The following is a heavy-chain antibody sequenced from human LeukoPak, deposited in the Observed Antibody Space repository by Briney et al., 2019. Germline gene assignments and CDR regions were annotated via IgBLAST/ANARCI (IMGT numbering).Heavy chain of an antibody. Sequence: GGSLRLSCAASGFPFSIYWMSWVRHARRKGLEWVANIKQDGSEKYYVDSVKGGFTISRHNAKNSLYLQMNSLRAEDRAVYYCASEREYCSSTSCHYFFDYWGQGTLVTVSS. CDR1: GFPFSIYW. CDR2: IKQDGSEK. V-gene: IGHV3-7*01. J-gene: IGHJ4*02. D-gene: IGHD2-2*01. CDR3: ASEREYCSSTSCHYFFDY.